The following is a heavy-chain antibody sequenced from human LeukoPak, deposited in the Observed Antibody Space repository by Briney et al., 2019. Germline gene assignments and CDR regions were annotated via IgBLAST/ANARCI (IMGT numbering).Heavy chain of an antibody. Sequence: SETLSLTCAVYGGSFSGYYWSWIRQPPGKGLEWIGEINHSGSTNYNPSLKSRVTISVDTSKNQFSLELSSVTAADTAVYYCAVSIGRRAFDIWGQGTMVTVSS. CDR1: GGSFSGYY. CDR3: AVSIGRRAFDI. V-gene: IGHV4-34*01. J-gene: IGHJ3*02. D-gene: IGHD6-6*01. CDR2: INHSGST.